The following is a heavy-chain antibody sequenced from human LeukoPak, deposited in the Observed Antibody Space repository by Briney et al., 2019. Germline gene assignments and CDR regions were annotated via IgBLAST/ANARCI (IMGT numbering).Heavy chain of an antibody. V-gene: IGHV3-53*01. CDR1: GFTVSSNY. D-gene: IGHD5-24*01. Sequence: GGSLRLSCAASGFTVSSNYMSWVRQAPGKGLEWVSVIYSGGSTYYADSVKGRFTISRDNSKNTLYLQMNSLRAEDTAVYYCASGQDGYNWVYYYYGMDVWGQGTTVTVSS. J-gene: IGHJ6*02. CDR2: IYSGGST. CDR3: ASGQDGYNWVYYYYGMDV.